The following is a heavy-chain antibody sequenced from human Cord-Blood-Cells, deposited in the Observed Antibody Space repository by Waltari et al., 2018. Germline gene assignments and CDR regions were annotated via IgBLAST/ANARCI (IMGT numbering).Heavy chain of an antibody. V-gene: IGHV4-34*01. D-gene: IGHD4-17*01. J-gene: IGHJ6*02. Sequence: QVQLQQWGAGLLKPSETLSLTCAVYGGSFSGYYWSWLRQPPGKGLEWIGEINHSGSTNYNPSLKSRVTISVDTSKNQFSLKLSSVTAADTAVYYCARVAPGDYYYYGMDVWGQGTTVTVSS. CDR2: INHSGST. CDR1: GGSFSGYY. CDR3: ARVAPGDYYYYGMDV.